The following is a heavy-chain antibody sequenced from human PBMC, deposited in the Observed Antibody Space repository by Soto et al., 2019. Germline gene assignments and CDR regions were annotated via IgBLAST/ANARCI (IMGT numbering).Heavy chain of an antibody. CDR3: TTAPDPHSSGWYEKGGFDY. V-gene: IGHV3-15*01. CDR1: GFTFSNAW. Sequence: GSLRLSCAASGFTFSNAWMSWVRQAPGKGLEWVGRIKSKTDGGTTDYAAPVKGRFTISRDDSKNTLYLQMNSLKTEDTAVYYCTTAPDPHSSGWYEKGGFDYWGQGTLVTVSS. CDR2: IKSKTDGGTT. J-gene: IGHJ4*02. D-gene: IGHD6-19*01.